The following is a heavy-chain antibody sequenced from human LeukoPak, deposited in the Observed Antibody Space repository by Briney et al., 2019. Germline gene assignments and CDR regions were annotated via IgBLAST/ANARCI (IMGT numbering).Heavy chain of an antibody. CDR3: VRLVGNSWLDY. V-gene: IGHV6-1*01. CDR2: TYYRCQWYN. Sequence: SQTLSLTCAISGDDVSSNKATWNWIRQSPSRGLEWLGRTYYRCQWYNEYAVSVKSPITITHHTSTTPFSLHLNSVTPDDTAVYYCVRLVGNSWLDYWGQGTLVTVSS. J-gene: IGHJ4*02. D-gene: IGHD6-13*01. CDR1: GDDVSSNKAT.